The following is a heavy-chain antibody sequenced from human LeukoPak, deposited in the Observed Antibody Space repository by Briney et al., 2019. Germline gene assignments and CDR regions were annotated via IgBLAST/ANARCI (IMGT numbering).Heavy chain of an antibody. Sequence: WGSLRLSCAASEFTFSSYEMNWVRQVPGKGLEWVSYISSSGSTIYYADSVKGRFTISRDNAKNSLYLQMNSLRAEDTAVYYCAELGITMIGGVWGKGTTVTISS. D-gene: IGHD3-10*02. CDR3: AELGITMIGGV. J-gene: IGHJ6*04. CDR2: ISSSGSTI. V-gene: IGHV3-48*03. CDR1: EFTFSSYE.